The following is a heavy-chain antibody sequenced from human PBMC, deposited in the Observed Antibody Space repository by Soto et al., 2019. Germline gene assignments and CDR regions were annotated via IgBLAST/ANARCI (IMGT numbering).Heavy chain of an antibody. CDR1: GCSISSSSYS. CDR3: ARAVGSSSYRRWFAP. D-gene: IGHD6-13*01. J-gene: IGHJ5*02. CDR2: MYYGGNT. Sequence: SETLSLTCIVSGCSISSSSYSGAWIRQPPGKGLAWIGYMYYGGNTSYNPSLESRVTISVDTSKNQFSLKLRSVPAADTAVYYCARAVGSSSYRRWFAPWGQGTLVTVSS. V-gene: IGHV4-39*07.